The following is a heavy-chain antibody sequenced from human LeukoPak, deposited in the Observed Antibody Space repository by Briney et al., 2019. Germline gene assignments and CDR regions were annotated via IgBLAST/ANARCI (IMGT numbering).Heavy chain of an antibody. V-gene: IGHV4-61*01. Sequence: SEILSLTCTDSGGSVSSGSYLWSWIRQPPGKGLEWIGYIYYSSSTNYNPSLESRVTISVDTSKNQFSLKLSSVTAADTAVYYCARAIVPGRWNFDYWGQGTLFTVSS. CDR1: GGSVSSGSYL. D-gene: IGHD2-21*01. CDR2: IYYSSST. J-gene: IGHJ4*02. CDR3: ARAIVPGRWNFDY.